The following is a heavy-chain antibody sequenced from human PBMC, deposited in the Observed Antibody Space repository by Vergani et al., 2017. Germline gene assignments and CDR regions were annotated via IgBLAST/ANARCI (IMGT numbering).Heavy chain of an antibody. CDR2: ISSSSAYI. CDR3: ARTGEWMRSNNGPPDYVFALDV. V-gene: IGHV3-21*01. J-gene: IGHJ6*02. CDR1: GITFWKFG. D-gene: IGHD3-10*01. Sequence: EVDLVESGGGLAQPGGSLRLSCEASGITFWKFGMHWVRQGPGKGLEWVASISSSSAYIDYVDSIKGRFTISRDNAKRSVFLQMNSLRAEDTAVYYCARTGEWMRSNNGPPDYVFALDVWGQGTTVIVSS.